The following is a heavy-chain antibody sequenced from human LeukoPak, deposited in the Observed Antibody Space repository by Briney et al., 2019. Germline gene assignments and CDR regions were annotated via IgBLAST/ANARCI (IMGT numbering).Heavy chain of an antibody. D-gene: IGHD1-26*01. J-gene: IGHJ5*02. Sequence: ASVKVSCKASGYTFTGYYMHWVRQAPGQGLEGMGWINPNSGGTNYAQKFQGRVTMTRDTSISTAYMELSRLRSDDTAAYYCAGALVGATDWFDPWGPGTLVTVSS. CDR2: INPNSGGT. CDR1: GYTFTGYY. V-gene: IGHV1-2*02. CDR3: AGALVGATDWFDP.